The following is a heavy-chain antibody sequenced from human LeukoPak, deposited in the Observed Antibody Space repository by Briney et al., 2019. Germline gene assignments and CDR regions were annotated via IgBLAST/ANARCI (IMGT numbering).Heavy chain of an antibody. Sequence: GRSPRLSCAASGFTFSSYAMHWVRQAPGKGLEWVAVISYDGSNKYYADSVKGRFTISRDNSKNTLYLQMNSLRAEDTAVYYCARNYDYLDYWGQGTLVTVSS. CDR3: ARNYDYLDY. V-gene: IGHV3-30*04. CDR1: GFTFSSYA. CDR2: ISYDGSNK. J-gene: IGHJ4*02. D-gene: IGHD3-16*01.